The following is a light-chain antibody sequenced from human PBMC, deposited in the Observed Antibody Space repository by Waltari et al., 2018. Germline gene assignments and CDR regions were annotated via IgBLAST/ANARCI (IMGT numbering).Light chain of an antibody. CDR1: QTISYSSNNKNY. CDR2: WAS. J-gene: IGKJ4*01. Sequence: DIVMTQSPDSLAVSLGERATINCKSSQTISYSSNNKNYLAWYQKKPGQPPRLLISWASSRESGVPDRFSGSGSGTDFTLTISSLQAEDVAVYYCQQYYSTPPLTFGGGTKVEIK. V-gene: IGKV4-1*01. CDR3: QQYYSTPPLT.